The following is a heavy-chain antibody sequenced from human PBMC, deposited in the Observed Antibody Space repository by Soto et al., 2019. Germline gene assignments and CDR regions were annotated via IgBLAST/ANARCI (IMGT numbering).Heavy chain of an antibody. CDR3: ARSRHYYDSSGPVGY. D-gene: IGHD3-22*01. J-gene: IGHJ4*02. CDR2: IDPSDSYT. Sequence: PGESLKISCKGSGYSFTSYWISWVRQMPGKGLEWMGRIDPSDSYTNYSPSFQGHVTISADKSISTAYLQWSSLKASDTAMYYCARSRHYYDSSGPVGYWGRGTLVTVSP. CDR1: GYSFTSYW. V-gene: IGHV5-10-1*01.